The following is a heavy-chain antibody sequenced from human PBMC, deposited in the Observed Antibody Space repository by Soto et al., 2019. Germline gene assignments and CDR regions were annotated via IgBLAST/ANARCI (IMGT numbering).Heavy chain of an antibody. V-gene: IGHV1-18*01. CDR3: TKDAKFDDIDTGYFVNDL. D-gene: IGHD3-9*01. CDR1: GYTFSNFG. J-gene: IGHJ5*02. Sequence: GASVKVSCKASGYTFSNFGISWVRQAPGEGLEWMGWISPNSEKTKIAQRIQGRVTMTTDISTSTYYKKMRGLTSDDTAVYYCTKDAKFDDIDTGYFVNDLWG. CDR2: ISPNSEKT.